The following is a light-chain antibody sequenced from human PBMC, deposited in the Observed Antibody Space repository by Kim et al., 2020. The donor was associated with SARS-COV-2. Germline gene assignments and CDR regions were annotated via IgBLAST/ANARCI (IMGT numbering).Light chain of an antibody. Sequence: GRSSTISCTGTSSDVGAYDHVSWYRQHPGKAPKLLIYEVSNRPSGVSDRLAGSRSGNTASLTISGLQAEDEAEYYCSSYTTNSTLLFGGGTQLTVL. CDR1: SSDVGAYDH. CDR3: SSYTTNSTLL. J-gene: IGLJ2*01. CDR2: EVS. V-gene: IGLV2-14*03.